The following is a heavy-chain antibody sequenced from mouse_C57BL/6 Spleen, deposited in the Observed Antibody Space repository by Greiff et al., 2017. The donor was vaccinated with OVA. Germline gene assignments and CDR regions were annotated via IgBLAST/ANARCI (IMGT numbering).Heavy chain of an antibody. V-gene: IGHV1-52*01. Sequence: QVQLQQPGAELVRPGSSVKLSCKASGYTFTSYWMHWVKQRPIQGLEWIGNIDPSDSETHYNQKFKDKATLTVDKSSSTAYMQNSSLTSEDSAVYYCASQEVTTVVDWYFDVWGTGTTVTVSS. CDR1: GYTFTSYW. CDR2: IDPSDSET. J-gene: IGHJ1*03. D-gene: IGHD1-1*01. CDR3: ASQEVTTVVDWYFDV.